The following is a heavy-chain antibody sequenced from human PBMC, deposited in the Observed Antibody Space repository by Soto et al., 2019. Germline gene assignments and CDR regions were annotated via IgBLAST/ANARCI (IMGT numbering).Heavy chain of an antibody. D-gene: IGHD2-2*02. V-gene: IGHV4-39*01. Sequence: PSETLSLTCTVSGGSISSSSYYWGWIRQPPGKGLEWIGSIYYSGSTYYNPSLKSRVTISVDTSKNQFSLKLSSVTAADTAVYYCARRTIYNWFDPWGQGTLVTVSS. CDR2: IYYSGST. J-gene: IGHJ5*02. CDR3: ARRTIYNWFDP. CDR1: GGSISSSSYY.